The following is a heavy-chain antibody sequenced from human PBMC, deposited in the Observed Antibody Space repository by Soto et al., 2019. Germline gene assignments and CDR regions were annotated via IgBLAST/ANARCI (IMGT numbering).Heavy chain of an antibody. Sequence: QVKLVQSGAEVKKPGASVKVSCKASGYTFASYAISWMRQAPGQGLEWMGWISAYNGNTNYAQKRQGRLTMTTYTSTSTADMELRTLRSASTAVHYCARDPPPPDYWGQGTRVTVSS. CDR1: GYTFASYA. J-gene: IGHJ4*02. CDR3: ARDPPPPDY. V-gene: IGHV1-18*01. CDR2: ISAYNGNT.